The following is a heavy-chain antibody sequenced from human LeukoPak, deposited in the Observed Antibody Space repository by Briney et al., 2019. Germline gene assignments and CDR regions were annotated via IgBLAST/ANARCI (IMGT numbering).Heavy chain of an antibody. V-gene: IGHV4-39*01. CDR2: IYNSGST. J-gene: IGHJ4*02. D-gene: IGHD3-3*01. CDR1: GGSISSSTYY. CDR3: ARRRGNFWSDYYAFDY. Sequence: SETLSLTCSVSGGSISSSTYYWGWIRQPPGKGLEWIGNIYNSGSTYYNPSLKSRVTISVDTSKNQFSLKLSSVTAADTAVYYCARRRGNFWSDYYAFDYWGLGTLVTISS.